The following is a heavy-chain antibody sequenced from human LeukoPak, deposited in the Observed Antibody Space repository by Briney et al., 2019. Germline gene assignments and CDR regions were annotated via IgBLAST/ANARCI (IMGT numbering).Heavy chain of an antibody. J-gene: IGHJ4*02. CDR3: ARGGKYSYGVDY. CDR1: GFTFSSYW. CDR2: INSDGSNT. Sequence: QPGGSLRLSCAASGFTFSSYWMHWVRQAPGKGLVWVSRINSDGSNTSYADSVKGRFTISRDNAKNTLYLQMNSLRAEDTAVYYCARGGKYSYGVDYWGQGTLVTVSS. D-gene: IGHD5-18*01. V-gene: IGHV3-74*01.